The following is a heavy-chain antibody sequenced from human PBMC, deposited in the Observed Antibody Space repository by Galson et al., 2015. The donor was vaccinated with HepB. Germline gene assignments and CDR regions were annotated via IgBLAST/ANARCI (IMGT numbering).Heavy chain of an antibody. J-gene: IGHJ4*02. D-gene: IGHD4-23*01. CDR1: GFIVTSKY. Sequence: SLRLSCAASGFIVTSKYINWVRQAPGKGLEWVSVIYSGGGTFYADSVKGRFTVSRDNSKNTVYLQMNSLRAEDTAVYYCADINFGGNSWGQGTPVTVSS. CDR3: ADINFGGNS. V-gene: IGHV3-53*01. CDR2: IYSGGGT.